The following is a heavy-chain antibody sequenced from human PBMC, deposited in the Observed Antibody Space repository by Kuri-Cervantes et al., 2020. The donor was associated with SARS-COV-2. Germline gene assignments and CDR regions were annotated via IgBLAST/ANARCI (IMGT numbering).Heavy chain of an antibody. Sequence: SETLSLTCAVYGGSFSGYYWSWIRQSPGKGLEWIGEINHSGSTNYNPSLKSRVTISVDTSKNQFSLKLSSVTAADTAVYYCAREVEMATISHWGQGTLVTVSS. D-gene: IGHD5-24*01. CDR3: AREVEMATISH. V-gene: IGHV4-34*01. CDR1: GGSFSGYY. J-gene: IGHJ4*02. CDR2: INHSGST.